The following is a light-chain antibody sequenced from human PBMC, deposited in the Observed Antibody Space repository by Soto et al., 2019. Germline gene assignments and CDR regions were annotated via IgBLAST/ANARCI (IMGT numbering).Light chain of an antibody. CDR1: QSVSTSS. J-gene: IGKJ1*01. Sequence: EIVLTQFPGTLFLSPGERATLSCRASQSVSTSSLACYQQKPGQAPRLLIYDASSRSTGIPARFSGSGSGTDFTLTISRLEPEDFAVYYCHQYGSSPKWTFGQGTKVEIK. CDR2: DAS. CDR3: HQYGSSPKWT. V-gene: IGKV3-20*01.